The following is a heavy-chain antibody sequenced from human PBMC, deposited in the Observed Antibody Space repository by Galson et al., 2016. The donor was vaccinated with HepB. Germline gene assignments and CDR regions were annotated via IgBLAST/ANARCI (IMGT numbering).Heavy chain of an antibody. D-gene: IGHD7-27*01. CDR2: ISDNGGST. CDR1: GFTLSTYA. J-gene: IGHJ4*02. Sequence: SLRLSCAAPGFTLSTYAMNWVRQAPGKGLEWVSGISDNGGSTYYADSVKGRFTISRDNSKNTLYLQMNSLRAEDTAVYYCARDHLWAFDYWGQGTLVTVSS. CDR3: ARDHLWAFDY. V-gene: IGHV3-23*01.